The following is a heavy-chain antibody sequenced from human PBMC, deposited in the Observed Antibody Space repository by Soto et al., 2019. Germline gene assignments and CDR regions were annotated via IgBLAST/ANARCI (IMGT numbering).Heavy chain of an antibody. J-gene: IGHJ6*02. CDR3: ARLGKLSTVIIDYYYYGMDV. D-gene: IGHD4-4*01. V-gene: IGHV5-10-1*01. CDR1: GYSFTSYW. Sequence: GESLKISCKGSGYSFTSYWISWVRQMPGKGLEWRGRIDPSDSYTNYSPSFQGHVTISADKSISTAYLQWSSLKASDTAMYYCARLGKLSTVIIDYYYYGMDVWGQGTTVTVSS. CDR2: IDPSDSYT.